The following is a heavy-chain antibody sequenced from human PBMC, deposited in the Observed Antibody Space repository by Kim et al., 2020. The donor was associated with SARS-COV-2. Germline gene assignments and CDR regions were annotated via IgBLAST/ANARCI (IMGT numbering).Heavy chain of an antibody. Sequence: GGSLRLSCAASGFTFSSYWMSWVRQAPGKGLEWVANIKQDGSEKYYVDSVKGRFTISRDNAKNSLYLQMNSLRAEDTAVYYCARAPRERWLQLSFLFDYWGQGTLVTVSS. V-gene: IGHV3-7*01. CDR2: IKQDGSEK. CDR1: GFTFSSYW. D-gene: IGHD5-12*01. CDR3: ARAPRERWLQLSFLFDY. J-gene: IGHJ4*02.